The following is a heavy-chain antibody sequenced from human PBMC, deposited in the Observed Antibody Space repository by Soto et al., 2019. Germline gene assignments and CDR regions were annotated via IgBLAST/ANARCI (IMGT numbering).Heavy chain of an antibody. CDR3: ARGDLTARDY. CDR2: IIGDGSST. V-gene: IGHV3-74*01. D-gene: IGHD7-27*01. Sequence: EVQLVESGGGLVQPGGSLILSCAASGFTFSIYWMHWVRQDPGKGLAWVSRIIGDGSSTGYADSVRGRFTISRDTTKNTLYLQMNSLRVEDTAMYFCARGDLTARDYWCQGTLFTVSS. CDR1: GFTFSIYW. J-gene: IGHJ4*02.